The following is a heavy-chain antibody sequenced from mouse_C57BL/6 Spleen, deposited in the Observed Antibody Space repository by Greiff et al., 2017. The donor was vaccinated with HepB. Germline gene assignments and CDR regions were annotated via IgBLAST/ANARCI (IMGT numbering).Heavy chain of an antibody. CDR2: IYPRSGNT. J-gene: IGHJ3*01. D-gene: IGHD3-2*01. Sequence: VKLQHSGAELARPGASVKLSCKASGYTFTSYGISWVKQRTGQGLEWIGEIYPRSGNTYYNEKFKGKATLTADKSSSTAYMELRSLTSEDSAVYFCATDSFAYWGQGTLVTVAA. CDR3: ATDSFAY. V-gene: IGHV1-81*01. CDR1: GYTFTSYG.